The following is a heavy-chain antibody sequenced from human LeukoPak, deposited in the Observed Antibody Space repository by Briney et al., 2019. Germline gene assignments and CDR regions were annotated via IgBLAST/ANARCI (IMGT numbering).Heavy chain of an antibody. D-gene: IGHD6-6*01. CDR1: GFTFSDYY. V-gene: IGHV3-11*04. CDR2: ISSSGSTI. Sequence: GGSLRLSCAASGFTFSDYYMSWIRQAPGKGLEWVSYISSSGSTIYYADSVKGRFTISRDNAKNSLYLQMNSLRAEDTAVYYCASAIEYSSSQYWGQGTLVTVSS. J-gene: IGHJ4*02. CDR3: ASAIEYSSSQY.